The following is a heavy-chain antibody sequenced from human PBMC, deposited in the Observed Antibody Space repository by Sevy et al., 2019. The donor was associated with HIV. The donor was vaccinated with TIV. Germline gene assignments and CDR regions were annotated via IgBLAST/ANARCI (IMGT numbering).Heavy chain of an antibody. V-gene: IGHV1-69*13. CDR2: IIPIFDTA. D-gene: IGHD3-10*01. J-gene: IGHJ4*02. CDR3: ARGNTMVRGVQPSPFDY. Sequence: ASVKVSCKASGGTFSSYAISWERQAPGRGLEWMGRIIPIFDTANYAQKFQGRVTITADESTSTAYMELSSLRSEDTAVYYCARGNTMVRGVQPSPFDYWGQGTLVTVSS. CDR1: GGTFSSYA.